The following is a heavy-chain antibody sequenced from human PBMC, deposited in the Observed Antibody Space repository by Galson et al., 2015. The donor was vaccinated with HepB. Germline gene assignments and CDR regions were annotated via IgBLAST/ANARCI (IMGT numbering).Heavy chain of an antibody. CDR3: ARLGYCSSTSCYMDY. Sequence: SETLSLTCAVYGGSFSGYYWSWIRQPPGKGLEWIGEINHSGSTNYNPSLKSRVTISVDTSKNQFSLKLSSVTAADTAVYYCARLGYCSSTSCYMDYWGQGTLVTVSS. V-gene: IGHV4-34*01. CDR1: GGSFSGYY. CDR2: INHSGST. D-gene: IGHD2-2*02. J-gene: IGHJ4*02.